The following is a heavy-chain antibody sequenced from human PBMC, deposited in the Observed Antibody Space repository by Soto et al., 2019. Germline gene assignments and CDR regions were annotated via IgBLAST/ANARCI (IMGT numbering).Heavy chain of an antibody. Sequence: GGSLTLSCATSGFTFSNYAMNWVRRAPGKGLEWVSGISGSGGSTHYADSVKGRFTISRDNSKSTVYLQMNSLRAEDTAIYYCATENIAVAGSRASRYFDYGGQRTLVTVSS. D-gene: IGHD6-19*01. CDR3: ATENIAVAGSRASRYFDY. V-gene: IGHV3-23*01. CDR2: ISGSGGST. CDR1: GFTFSNYA. J-gene: IGHJ4*02.